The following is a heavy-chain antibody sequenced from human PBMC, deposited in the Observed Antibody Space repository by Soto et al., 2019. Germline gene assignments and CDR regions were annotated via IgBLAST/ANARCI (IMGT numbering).Heavy chain of an antibody. Sequence: SVKVSCKASGGTFSSYTISWVRQAPGQGLEWMGRIIPILGIANYAQKFQGRVTITADKSTSTAYMELSSLRSEDTAVYYCARAGYCSSTSCPNDAFDIWGQGTMVTVSS. V-gene: IGHV1-69*02. CDR2: IIPILGIA. J-gene: IGHJ3*02. CDR1: GGTFSSYT. CDR3: ARAGYCSSTSCPNDAFDI. D-gene: IGHD2-2*01.